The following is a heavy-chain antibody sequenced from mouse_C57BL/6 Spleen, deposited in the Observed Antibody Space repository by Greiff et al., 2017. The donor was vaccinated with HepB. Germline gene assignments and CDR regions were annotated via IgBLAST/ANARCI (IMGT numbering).Heavy chain of an antibody. V-gene: IGHV1-54*01. CDR3: ARSITTVVATRYFDV. CDR2: INPGSGGT. Sequence: QVQLQQSGAELVRPGTSVKVSCKASGYAFTNYLIEWVKQRPGQGLEWIGVINPGSGGTNYNEKFKGKATLTADKSSSTAYMQLSSLTSADSAVYFCARSITTVVATRYFDVWGTGTTVTVSS. CDR1: GYAFTNYL. D-gene: IGHD1-1*01. J-gene: IGHJ1*03.